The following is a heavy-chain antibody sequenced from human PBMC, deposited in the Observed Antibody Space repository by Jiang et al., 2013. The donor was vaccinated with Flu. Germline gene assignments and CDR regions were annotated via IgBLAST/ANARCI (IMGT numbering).Heavy chain of an antibody. D-gene: IGHD3-3*01. CDR3: VRQHYDFWGPDY. Sequence: GLVKPSGTLSLTCAVSGGSFSGSHWWSWVRQLPGQGLEWIGTLYYSGTTFYNPSLQSRVTISVDISKSQFSLKLSSVTAADTAVYHCVRQHYDFWGPDYWGLGTLVTVSS. CDR1: GGSFSGSHW. V-gene: IGHV4-4*02. J-gene: IGHJ4*02. CDR2: LYYSGTT.